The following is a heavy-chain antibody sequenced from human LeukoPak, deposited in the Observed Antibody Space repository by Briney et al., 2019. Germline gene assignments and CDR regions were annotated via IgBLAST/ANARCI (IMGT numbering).Heavy chain of an antibody. J-gene: IGHJ4*02. CDR3: ARDLGYYDSSGYYDY. Sequence: GASVKVSCKASGYTSTGYYMHWVRQAPGQGLEWMGWINPNSGGTNYAQKFQGRVTMTRDTSISTAYMELSRLRSDDTAVYYCARDLGYYDSSGYYDYWGQGTLVTVSS. D-gene: IGHD3-22*01. CDR1: GYTSTGYY. V-gene: IGHV1-2*02. CDR2: INPNSGGT.